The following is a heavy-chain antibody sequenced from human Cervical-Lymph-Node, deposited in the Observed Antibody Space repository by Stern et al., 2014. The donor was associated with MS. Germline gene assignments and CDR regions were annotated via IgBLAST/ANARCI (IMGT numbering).Heavy chain of an antibody. V-gene: IGHV4-31*03. J-gene: IGHJ6*02. CDR2: ISVSWST. D-gene: IGHD1-1*01. Sequence: QVQLQESGPGLVKPSKTLSLNCTVSGGSIRSGGYSWGWIRPHTGKGLEWIGYISVSWSTDYTPSLLSRLTISVDTSQNQFSLDLTSVTAADTSVYFCARERFGMTNYYFGMDVWGPGTTVTVSS. CDR3: ARERFGMTNYYFGMDV. CDR1: GGSIRSGGYS.